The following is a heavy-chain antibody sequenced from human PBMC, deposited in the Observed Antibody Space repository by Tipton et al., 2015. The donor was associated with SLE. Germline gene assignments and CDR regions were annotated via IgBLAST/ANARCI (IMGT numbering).Heavy chain of an antibody. J-gene: IGHJ3*02. V-gene: IGHV4-59*11. CDR2: IYYGGTT. CDR3: ARGASDAFDI. D-gene: IGHD3-16*01. CDR1: GGSISPHY. Sequence: TLSLTCTVSGGSISPHYWSWIRQPPGKGLEWIGYIYYGGTTTYNPFLKSRVTISVDPSKNQFSLKLTSVTAADTAVYYCARGASDAFDIWGQGTLVTVSS.